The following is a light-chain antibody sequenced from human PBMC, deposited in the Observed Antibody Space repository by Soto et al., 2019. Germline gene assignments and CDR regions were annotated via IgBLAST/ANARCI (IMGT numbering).Light chain of an antibody. Sequence: EIVITQSPATLSVSPGERATLSCKASQSVSSNLAWYQQKPGQAPRLLIYGASNRATGIPDRFSGSGSGTDFTLTITRLEPEDFAVYFCQQYGSSPRTFGQGTRLEIK. CDR2: GAS. J-gene: IGKJ5*01. CDR1: QSVSSN. CDR3: QQYGSSPRT. V-gene: IGKV3-20*01.